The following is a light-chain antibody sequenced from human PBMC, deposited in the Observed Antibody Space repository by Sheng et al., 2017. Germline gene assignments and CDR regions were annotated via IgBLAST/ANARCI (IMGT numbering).Light chain of an antibody. V-gene: IGLV3-21*02. CDR1: NIGGKD. Sequence: SYVLTQPPSVSVAPGQTARITCGGNNIGGKDVHWYQQKPGQAPVLVVYDDSDWPSGIPERFPGSNSGNTATLIISRVEAGDEADYYCQVWDGTTEHYVFGAGTKVTVL. CDR2: DDS. CDR3: QVWDGTTEHYV. J-gene: IGLJ1*01.